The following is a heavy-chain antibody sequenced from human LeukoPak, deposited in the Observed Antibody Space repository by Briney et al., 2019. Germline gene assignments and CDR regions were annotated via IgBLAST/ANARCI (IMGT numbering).Heavy chain of an antibody. CDR2: IYTSGST. J-gene: IGHJ4*02. CDR1: GGSISSYY. V-gene: IGHV4-4*07. D-gene: IGHD5-18*01. CDR3: AREQRDTAMSRGLDY. Sequence: PSETLSLTCTVSGGSISSYYWSWIRQPAGKGLEWIGRIYTSGSTNYNPSLKSRATMSLDTSKSQFSLKLSSVTAADTAVYYCAREQRDTAMSRGLDYWGQGTLVTVSS.